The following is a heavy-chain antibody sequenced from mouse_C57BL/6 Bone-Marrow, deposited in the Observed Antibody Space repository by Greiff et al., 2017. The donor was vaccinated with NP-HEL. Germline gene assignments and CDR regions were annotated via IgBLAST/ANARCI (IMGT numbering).Heavy chain of an antibody. CDR1: GFTFSSYA. CDR3: EREGYYAMDY. Sequence: EVQGVESGGGLVKPGGSLTLSCAASGFTFSSYAMSWVRQTPEQRLEWVATISDGGSYTYYPDNVKGRFTISRDNAKNNQYLHMSQLTSDDTAMDYCEREGYYAMDYWGQGTSVTVSS. J-gene: IGHJ4*01. CDR2: ISDGGSYT. V-gene: IGHV5-4*01.